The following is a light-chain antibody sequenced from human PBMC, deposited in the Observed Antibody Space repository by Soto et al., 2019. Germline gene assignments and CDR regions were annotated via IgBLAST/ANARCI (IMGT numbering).Light chain of an antibody. CDR3: QSYDSSLSGVV. Sequence: QSVLTQPPSVPGAPGQRVTTSCTGSSSNIGAGYDVHWYQQLPGTAPKLLIYGNNNRPSGVPDRFSGSKSGTSASLAITGLQAEDEADYYCQSYDSSLSGVVFGGGTKLTVL. CDR2: GNN. CDR1: SSNIGAGYD. V-gene: IGLV1-40*01. J-gene: IGLJ2*01.